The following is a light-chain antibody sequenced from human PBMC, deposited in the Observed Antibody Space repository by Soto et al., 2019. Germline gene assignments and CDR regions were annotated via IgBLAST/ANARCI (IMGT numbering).Light chain of an antibody. J-gene: IGLJ1*01. CDR2: DVS. CDR1: SSDVGGYNY. CDR3: CSYTGSYPPYV. Sequence: QSALTQPRSVSGSPGQSVTISCTGTSSDVGGYNYVSWYQQHPGKAPKLMIYDVSKRPSGVPDRFSGSKSGNTASLTISGLQAEDGADYYCCSYTGSYPPYVFVTGTKVTV. V-gene: IGLV2-11*01.